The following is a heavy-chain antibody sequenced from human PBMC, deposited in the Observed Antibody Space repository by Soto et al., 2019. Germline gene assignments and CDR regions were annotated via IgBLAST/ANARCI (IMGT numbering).Heavy chain of an antibody. J-gene: IGHJ4*02. CDR3: ARGTVTTFDYFDY. CDR1: GGSISSSSYY. V-gene: IGHV4-39*01. D-gene: IGHD4-17*01. Sequence: QLQLQESGPGLVKPSETLSLTCTVSGGSISSSSYYWGWIRQPPGKGLEWIGSIYYSGSTYYNPSLKSRVTISVDTSKNQFSLKLSSVTAADTAVYYFARGTVTTFDYFDYWGQGTLVTVSS. CDR2: IYYSGST.